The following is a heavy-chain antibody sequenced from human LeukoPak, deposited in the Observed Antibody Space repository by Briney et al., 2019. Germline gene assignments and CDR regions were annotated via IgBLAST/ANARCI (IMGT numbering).Heavy chain of an antibody. CDR2: ITYTTNTI. CDR1: GFTVSSNY. D-gene: IGHD3-22*01. V-gene: IGHV3-48*01. CDR3: ARPTSAYSYSAFDI. J-gene: IGHJ3*02. Sequence: GGSLRLSCAASGFTVSSNYMNWVRQAPGKGLEWVSSITYTTNTIFYVDSVRGRFTISRDNAKNSLYLQMNSLRAEDTAVYYCARPTSAYSYSAFDIWGQGTMVTVSS.